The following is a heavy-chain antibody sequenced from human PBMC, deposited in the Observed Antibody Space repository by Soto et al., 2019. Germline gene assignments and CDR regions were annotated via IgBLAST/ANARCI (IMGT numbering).Heavy chain of an antibody. J-gene: IGHJ4*02. D-gene: IGHD6-6*01. CDR1: GGTFSSYT. V-gene: IGHV1-69*04. CDR2: IIPILGIA. Sequence: SVKVSCKASGGTFSSYTISWVRQAPGQGLEWMGRIIPILGIANYAQKFQGRVTITADKSTSTAYMELSSLRSEDTAVYYCARDPHPSVQLLLWDLVWGQGSPVTVSS. CDR3: ARDPHPSVQLLLWDLV.